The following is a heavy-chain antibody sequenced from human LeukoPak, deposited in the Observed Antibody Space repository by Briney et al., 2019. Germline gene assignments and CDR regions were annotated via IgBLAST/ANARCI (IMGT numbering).Heavy chain of an antibody. CDR3: ARESAYSSSWYPFDY. CDR2: IKQDGSEK. Sequence: GGSLRLSCAASGFTFSSYWMSWVRQAPGKGLEWVANIKQDGSEKYYVDSVKGRFTISRDNAKNSLYLQMSSLRAEDTAVYYCARESAYSSSWYPFDYWGQGTLVTVSS. J-gene: IGHJ4*02. CDR1: GFTFSSYW. D-gene: IGHD6-13*01. V-gene: IGHV3-7*01.